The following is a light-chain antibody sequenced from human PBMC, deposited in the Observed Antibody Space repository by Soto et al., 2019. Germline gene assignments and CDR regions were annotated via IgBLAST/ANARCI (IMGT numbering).Light chain of an antibody. Sequence: QSALTQPASVSGSPGQSITISCTGTSSDVGSYNLVSWYQQHPGKAPKLMIYEVSKRPSGVSNRFSGSKSGNTASLTISGLQAEGEADYYCCSYAGSSTFRVFGGGTKLTVL. CDR1: SSDVGSYNL. J-gene: IGLJ3*02. CDR2: EVS. CDR3: CSYAGSSTFRV. V-gene: IGLV2-23*02.